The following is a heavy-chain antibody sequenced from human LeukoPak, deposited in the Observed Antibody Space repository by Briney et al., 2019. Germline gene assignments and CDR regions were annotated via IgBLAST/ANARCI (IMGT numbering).Heavy chain of an antibody. CDR2: FDPEDGET. Sequence: ASVKVSCKVSGYTLTEFSMHWVRQAPGKGLEWMGGFDPEDGETIYAQELQGRVTMTKDTSTDTAYMELSSLRSDDTAVYYCARGSTPPYYYDSSGHFDFWGQGTLVTVSS. CDR3: ARGSTPPYYYDSSGHFDF. CDR1: GYTLTEFS. D-gene: IGHD3-22*01. J-gene: IGHJ4*02. V-gene: IGHV1-24*01.